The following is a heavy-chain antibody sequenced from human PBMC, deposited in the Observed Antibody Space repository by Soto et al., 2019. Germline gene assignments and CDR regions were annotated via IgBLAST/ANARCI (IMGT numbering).Heavy chain of an antibody. CDR3: ASETLTNEHAFDI. D-gene: IGHD3-16*01. CDR1: GGSISRGGYS. J-gene: IGHJ3*02. V-gene: IGHV4-30-2*01. Sequence: QLQLQESGSGLVKPSQTLSLTCAVSGGSISRGGYSWSWIRQPPGKGLEWIGYIYHSGTTYYNPSLKSRVTISVDRSKNQFSLMLRSVTAADTAVYYCASETLTNEHAFDIWGQGTMVTVSS. CDR2: IYHSGTT.